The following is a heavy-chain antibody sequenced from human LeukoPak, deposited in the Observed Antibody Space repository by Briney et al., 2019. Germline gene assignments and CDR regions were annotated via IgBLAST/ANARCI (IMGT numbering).Heavy chain of an antibody. V-gene: IGHV1-69*04. Sequence: SVKVSCKASGGTFSSYAISWGRQAPGQGLEWMGRIIPILGIANYAQKFQGRVTITADKSTSTAYMELSSLRSEDTAVYYCAVRYFDWSDNWFDPWGQGTLVTVSS. D-gene: IGHD3-9*01. CDR2: IIPILGIA. CDR3: AVRYFDWSDNWFDP. CDR1: GGTFSSYA. J-gene: IGHJ5*02.